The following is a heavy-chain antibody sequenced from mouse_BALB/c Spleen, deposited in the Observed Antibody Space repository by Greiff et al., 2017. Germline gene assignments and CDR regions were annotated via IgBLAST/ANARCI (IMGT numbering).Heavy chain of an antibody. CDR1: GYSFTSYW. Sequence: EVQLQQSGTVLARPGASVKMSCKASGYSFTSYWMHWVKQRPGQGLEWIGAIYPGNSDTSYNQKFKGKAKLTAVTSASTAYMELSSLTNEDSAVYYCTRSSLLRPHYFDYWGQGTTLTVSS. V-gene: IGHV1-5*01. CDR2: IYPGNSDT. CDR3: TRSSLLRPHYFDY. D-gene: IGHD1-2*01. J-gene: IGHJ2*01.